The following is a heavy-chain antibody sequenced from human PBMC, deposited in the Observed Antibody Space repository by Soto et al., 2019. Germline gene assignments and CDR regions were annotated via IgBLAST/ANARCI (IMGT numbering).Heavy chain of an antibody. Sequence: EVQLVESGGGLVQPGGSLRLSCAASGFTFSSYWMSWVRQAPGKGLEWVANIKQDGSEKYYVDSVKGRFTISRDNAKNSLYLQMHSVRAEDTAVYYGARDDYGDYSGYYYYGMDVWGQGTTVTVSS. J-gene: IGHJ6*02. CDR3: ARDDYGDYSGYYYYGMDV. D-gene: IGHD4-17*01. CDR2: IKQDGSEK. CDR1: GFTFSSYW. V-gene: IGHV3-7*01.